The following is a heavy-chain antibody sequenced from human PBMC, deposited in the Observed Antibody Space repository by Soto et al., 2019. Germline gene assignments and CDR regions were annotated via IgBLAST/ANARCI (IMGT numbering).Heavy chain of an antibody. V-gene: IGHV1-3*01. D-gene: IGHD2-2*01. J-gene: IGHJ6*03. CDR2: INAGNGNT. Sequence: QVQLVQSGAEVEKPGASVKVSCKASGYTFTNYAVHWVRQAPGQRLEWMGWINAGNGNTRISQNLQGRVTITRDTSPRTVYMELSSLRSEDTAVYYCARGHLAVVPVASWFYYMDVWGKGTTVTVSS. CDR1: GYTFTNYA. CDR3: ARGHLAVVPVASWFYYMDV.